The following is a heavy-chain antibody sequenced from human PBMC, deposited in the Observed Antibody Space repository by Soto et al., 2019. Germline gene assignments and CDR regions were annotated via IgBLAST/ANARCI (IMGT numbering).Heavy chain of an antibody. CDR2: ISAYNGNT. CDR3: ASGYSSSWYRISSGYYGMDV. V-gene: IGHV1-18*01. CDR1: GYTFTSYG. J-gene: IGHJ6*02. Sequence: GASVKVSCKASGYTFTSYGISWVRLAPGQGLEWMGWISAYNGNTNYAQKLQGRVTMTTDTSTSTAYMELRSLRSDDTAVYYCASGYSSSWYRISSGYYGMDVWGQGTTVTVSS. D-gene: IGHD6-13*01.